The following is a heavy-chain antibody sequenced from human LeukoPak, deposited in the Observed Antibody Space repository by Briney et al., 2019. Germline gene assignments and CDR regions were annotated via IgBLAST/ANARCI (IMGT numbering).Heavy chain of an antibody. V-gene: IGHV1-18*04. CDR1: GYTFTGYY. D-gene: IGHD3-10*01. CDR2: ISAYNGNT. Sequence: ASVKVSCKASGYTFTGYYMHWVRQAPGQGLEWMGWISAYNGNTNYAQKLQGRVTMTTDTSTSTAYMELRSLRSDDTAVYYCARADGSGSYSAFDYWGQGTLVTVSS. J-gene: IGHJ4*02. CDR3: ARADGSGSYSAFDY.